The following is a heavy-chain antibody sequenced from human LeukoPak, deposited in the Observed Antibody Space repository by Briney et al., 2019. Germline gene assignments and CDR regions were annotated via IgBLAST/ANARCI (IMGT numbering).Heavy chain of an antibody. Sequence: GASVKVSCKASVYTCSSYGISWVRQAPGQGLEWVGWTSTSNSLTRYPEKFQDRVTLTTDASTSTAYMELRSPRSDDAAVYYCARPTASYDTLDIWGQGTRVTVSS. D-gene: IGHD1-26*01. CDR2: TSTSNSLT. CDR1: VYTCSSYG. J-gene: IGHJ3*02. V-gene: IGHV1-18*01. CDR3: ARPTASYDTLDI.